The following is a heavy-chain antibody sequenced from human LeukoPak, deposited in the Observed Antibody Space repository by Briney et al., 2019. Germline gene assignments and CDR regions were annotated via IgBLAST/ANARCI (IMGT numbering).Heavy chain of an antibody. CDR2: IYTSGST. CDR1: GGSISSGSYY. Sequence: SETLSLTCTVSGGSISSGSYYWSWIRQPAGKGLERIGRIYTSGSTNYNPSLKSRVTISVDTSKNQFSLKLSSVTAADTAVYYCARDRYGDYQSDGFDPWGQGTLVTVSS. CDR3: ARDRYGDYQSDGFDP. V-gene: IGHV4-61*02. D-gene: IGHD4-17*01. J-gene: IGHJ5*02.